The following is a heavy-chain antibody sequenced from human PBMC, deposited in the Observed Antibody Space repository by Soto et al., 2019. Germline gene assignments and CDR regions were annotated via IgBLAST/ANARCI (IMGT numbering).Heavy chain of an antibody. D-gene: IGHD6-19*01. V-gene: IGHV3-9*01. J-gene: IGHJ3*02. CDR1: GFTFDDYA. CDR3: AKDHNQIAVAGTSAFDI. CDR2: ISWNSGSI. Sequence: EVQLVESGGGLVQPGRSLRLSCAASGFTFDDYAMHWVRQAPGKGLEWVSGISWNSGSIGYADSVKGRFTISRDNAKNSLYLQMNSLRAEYTALYYCAKDHNQIAVAGTSAFDIWGQGTMVTVSS.